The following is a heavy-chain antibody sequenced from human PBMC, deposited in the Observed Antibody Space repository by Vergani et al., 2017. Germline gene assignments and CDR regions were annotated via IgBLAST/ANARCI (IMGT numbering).Heavy chain of an antibody. CDR1: GFTFGNYA. J-gene: IGHJ3*01. Sequence: EVQLLESGGGLAQPGGSLRLSCAASGFTFGNYAMTWVRQAPGKGLEWVSIISDNGGTTYYADSVKGRFTISRDNAKNSLYLDMSSLRAEDTAVYYCVRDVRVSRTWGQGTLVAVSS. V-gene: IGHV3-23*01. CDR3: VRDVRVSRT. CDR2: ISDNGGTT.